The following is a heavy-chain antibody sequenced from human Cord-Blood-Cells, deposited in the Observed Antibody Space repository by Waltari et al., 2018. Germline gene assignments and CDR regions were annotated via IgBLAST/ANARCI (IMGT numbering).Heavy chain of an antibody. J-gene: IGHJ3*02. Sequence: QVQLVASGGGVVQPGRSLRLSCAASGFPFSSYGMHWVRQAPGKGLEWVAVISYDGSNKYYADSVKGRFTISRDNSKNTLYLQMNSLRAEDTAVYYCAKDLESAARGAFDIWGQGTMVTVSS. CDR3: AKDLESAARGAFDI. V-gene: IGHV3-30*18. D-gene: IGHD6-6*01. CDR2: ISYDGSNK. CDR1: GFPFSSYG.